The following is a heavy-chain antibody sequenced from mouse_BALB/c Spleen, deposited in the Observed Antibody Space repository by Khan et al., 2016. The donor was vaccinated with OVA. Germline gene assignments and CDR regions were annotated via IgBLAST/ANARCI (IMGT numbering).Heavy chain of an antibody. J-gene: IGHJ3*01. Sequence: EVELVEPGGGLVQPGGSLKLSCAASGFTYSNYAMSWVRQTPEKRLEWVASISSGGSTYYPDSVKGRFTISRDNSRNILTLQMSSLRSEDTAMYYCARDYWFAYWGQGTLVTVSA. CDR2: ISSGGST. CDR3: ARDYWFAY. V-gene: IGHV5-6-5*01. CDR1: GFTYSNYA.